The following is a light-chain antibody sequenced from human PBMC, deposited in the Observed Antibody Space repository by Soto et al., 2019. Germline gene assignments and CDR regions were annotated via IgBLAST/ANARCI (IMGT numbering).Light chain of an antibody. CDR3: QQSYSTSWT. J-gene: IGKJ1*01. CDR1: QGISSW. Sequence: DIQMTQSPSSVSASVVDRVTITCRASQGISSWLAWYQQKPVKAAKRLIYAASSLQSGVASRFSGSGSGTDFTLTISSLQPEDFATYYCQQSYSTSWTFGQGTKVDIK. CDR2: AAS. V-gene: IGKV1-12*01.